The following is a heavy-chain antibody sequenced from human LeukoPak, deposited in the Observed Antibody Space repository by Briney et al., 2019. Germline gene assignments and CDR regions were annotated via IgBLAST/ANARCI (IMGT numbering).Heavy chain of an antibody. J-gene: IGHJ3*02. D-gene: IGHD5-18*01. CDR1: GGSINSYY. Sequence: SETLSLTCTVSGGSINSYYWSWIRQPPGKGLEWIGYIYYSGSTNYNPSLKSRVTISVDTSKNQFSLKLSSVTAADTAVYYCARARPTAMANDAFDIWGQGTMVTVSS. CDR3: ARARPTAMANDAFDI. CDR2: IYYSGST. V-gene: IGHV4-59*08.